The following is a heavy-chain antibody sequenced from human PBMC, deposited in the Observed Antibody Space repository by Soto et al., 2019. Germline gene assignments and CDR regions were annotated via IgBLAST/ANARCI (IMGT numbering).Heavy chain of an antibody. CDR2: IYYSGST. CDR1: GDSINSADYY. J-gene: IGHJ5*02. CDR3: ARDRGSSWMYKWFDP. V-gene: IGHV4-30-4*01. D-gene: IGHD6-13*01. Sequence: SETLSLTCTVSGDSINSADYYWSWIRQPPGKGLEWIGHIYYSGSTYYTPSLKSRVTISIDTSKNQFSLKMTSVTAADTAVYYCARDRGSSWMYKWFDPWGQGTQVTVSS.